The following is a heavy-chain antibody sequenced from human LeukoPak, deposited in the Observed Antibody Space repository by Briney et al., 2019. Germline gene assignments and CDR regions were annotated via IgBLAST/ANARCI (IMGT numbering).Heavy chain of an antibody. CDR3: ATDGAGFDT. CDR1: GFTFNDYY. CDR2: INIGGTNT. J-gene: IGHJ5*02. V-gene: IGHV3-11*01. Sequence: GSLRLSCAASGFTFNDYYMSWIRQAPGKGLEWLSYINIGGTNTHYADSVKGRLTISRDNAKKSLYLEMNNLRAEDTAVYYCATDGAGFDTWGQGVLVTVSS.